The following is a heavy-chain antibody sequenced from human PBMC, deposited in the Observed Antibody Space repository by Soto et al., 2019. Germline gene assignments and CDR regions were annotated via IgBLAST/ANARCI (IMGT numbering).Heavy chain of an antibody. CDR3: GRYKAAVPGDD. V-gene: IGHV1-8*01. Sequence: QVQLVQSGAEVKGQGASVKVSCRASGYTFTSYDVNWVRQAPGHAPEWMGWMNPNTANAGYTQKFQGIATITRDTSISTAYMELTSLPSEDTVVYYCGRYKAAVPGDDWGQGILVTGSS. D-gene: IGHD2-15*01. J-gene: IGHJ4*02. CDR1: GYTFTSYD. CDR2: MNPNTANA.